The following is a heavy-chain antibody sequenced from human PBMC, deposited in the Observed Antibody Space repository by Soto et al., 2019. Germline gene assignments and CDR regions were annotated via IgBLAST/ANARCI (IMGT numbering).Heavy chain of an antibody. CDR2: ISTSSTYK. Sequence: PGGSLRLSCAASGFTFSSYTMHWVRPAPGKGLEWVSSISTSSTYKYIADSVTGRFTISRDNAKNSLFLQMSSLRVEDTAVYYCARDGSGAAANPYFDYWGQGTLVTVSS. V-gene: IGHV3-21*04. D-gene: IGHD2-2*01. CDR3: ARDGSGAAANPYFDY. J-gene: IGHJ4*02. CDR1: GFTFSSYT.